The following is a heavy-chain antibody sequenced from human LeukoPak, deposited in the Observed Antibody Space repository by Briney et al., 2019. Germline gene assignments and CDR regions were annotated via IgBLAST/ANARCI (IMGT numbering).Heavy chain of an antibody. CDR2: INAGNGNT. Sequence: ASVKVSCKASGYTFTSYAMHWVRQAPGQRLEWMGWINAGNGNTKYSQKFQGRVTTTRDTSASAAYMELSSLRSEDTAVYYCATTPGVPYYYYGMDVWGQGTTVTVSS. V-gene: IGHV1-3*01. D-gene: IGHD3-10*01. CDR1: GYTFTSYA. J-gene: IGHJ6*02. CDR3: ATTPGVPYYYYGMDV.